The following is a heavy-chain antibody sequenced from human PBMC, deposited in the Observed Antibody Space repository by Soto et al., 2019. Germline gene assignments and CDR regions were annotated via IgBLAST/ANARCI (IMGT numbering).Heavy chain of an antibody. Sequence: QVQLEQSGAEVKEPGASVRVSCKLSGDIITRYYIHWVRQAPGQGLEWMGRINANSAYIKYAQSFQGRVTMTRDTSIDTAYMELNRLRSDDTALYYCAKGGGSSFFDYWGQGMLVTVSS. CDR3: AKGGGSSFFDY. CDR1: GDIITRYY. CDR2: INANSAYI. V-gene: IGHV1-2*06. J-gene: IGHJ4*02. D-gene: IGHD2-2*01.